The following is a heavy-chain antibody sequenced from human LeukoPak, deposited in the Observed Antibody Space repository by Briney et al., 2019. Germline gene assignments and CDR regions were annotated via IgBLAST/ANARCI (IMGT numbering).Heavy chain of an antibody. V-gene: IGHV1-46*01. D-gene: IGHD2-15*01. CDR1: GCTFTSYY. J-gene: IGHJ6*02. Sequence: ASVKVSCKASGCTFTSYYMHWVRQAPGQGLEWMGIINPSGGSTSYAQKFQGRVTMTRDTSISTAYMELSRLRSDDTAVYYCARDSEIVVVVAAHYYYGMDVWGQGTTVTVSS. CDR2: INPSGGST. CDR3: ARDSEIVVVVAAHYYYGMDV.